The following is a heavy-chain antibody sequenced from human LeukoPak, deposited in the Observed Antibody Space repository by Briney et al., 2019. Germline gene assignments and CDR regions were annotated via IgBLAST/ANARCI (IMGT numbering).Heavy chain of an antibody. Sequence: ASVKVSYKASGYTFTSFGISWVRQAPGQGLEWMGWISAYNGNTNYAQKLQGRVTMTTDTSTNTAYMEPRSLRSDDTAVYYCARDVMVRGVTGYWGQGTLVTVSS. J-gene: IGHJ4*02. CDR3: ARDVMVRGVTGY. CDR1: GYTFTSFG. V-gene: IGHV1-18*01. CDR2: ISAYNGNT. D-gene: IGHD3-10*01.